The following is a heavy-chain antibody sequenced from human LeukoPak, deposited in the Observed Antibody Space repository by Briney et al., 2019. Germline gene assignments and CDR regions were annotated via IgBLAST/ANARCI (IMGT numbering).Heavy chain of an antibody. CDR3: ARDYFSGSGSYSHYYYYGMDV. CDR1: GYTFTNYG. D-gene: IGHD3-10*01. V-gene: IGHV1-18*01. J-gene: IGHJ6*02. Sequence: ASVKVSCKASGYTFTNYGISWVRQAPGQGLEWMGWISAYNGNTNYAQKLQGRVTMTTDTSTSTAYMELRSLRSDDTAVYYCARDYFSGSGSYSHYYYYGMDVWGQGTTVTVSS. CDR2: ISAYNGNT.